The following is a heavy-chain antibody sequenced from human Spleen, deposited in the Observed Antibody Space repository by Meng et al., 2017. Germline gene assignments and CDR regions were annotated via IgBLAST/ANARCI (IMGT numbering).Heavy chain of an antibody. V-gene: IGHV4-59*12. CDR1: GGSIGTYY. J-gene: IGHJ4*02. Sequence: SETLSLTCSVSGGSIGTYYWGWVRQPPGKGLEWIGHIYHSGSTKYSPSIKSRVTMSVDTSKNQFYLKLSSVTAADSAVYYCARGPTTMAHDFDYWGQGTLVTVSS. D-gene: IGHD4-11*01. CDR2: IYHSGST. CDR3: ARGPTTMAHDFDY.